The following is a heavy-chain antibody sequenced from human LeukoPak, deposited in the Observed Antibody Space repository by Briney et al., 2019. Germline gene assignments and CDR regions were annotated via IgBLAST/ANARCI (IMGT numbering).Heavy chain of an antibody. J-gene: IGHJ4*02. D-gene: IGHD3-22*01. CDR3: AKDLYYYDSSPGY. CDR1: GFTFSSYA. CDR2: ISFSGGTT. Sequence: GGSLRLSCAASGFTFSSYAMSWVRQAPGKGLEWVSGISFSGGTTYYADSVKGRFTISRDNSKNTLYLQMNSLRAEDTAVYYCAKDLYYYDSSPGYWGQGTLVTVSS. V-gene: IGHV3-23*01.